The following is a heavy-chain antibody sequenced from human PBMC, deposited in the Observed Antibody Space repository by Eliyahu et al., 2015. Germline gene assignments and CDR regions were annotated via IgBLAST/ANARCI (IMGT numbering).Heavy chain of an antibody. V-gene: IGHV5-10-1*03. D-gene: IGHD3-22*01. Sequence: EVQLVQSGAEVKKPGESLXISCKGSGYXFPSYWXSWVRQMPGKGLEWMGRIGPSDSYTNYSPSFQGHVTISADKSISTAYLQWSSLKASDTAMYYCARQDYYDSSGYLDYWGQGTLVTVSS. CDR2: IGPSDSYT. CDR1: GYXFPSYW. J-gene: IGHJ4*02. CDR3: ARQDYYDSSGYLDY.